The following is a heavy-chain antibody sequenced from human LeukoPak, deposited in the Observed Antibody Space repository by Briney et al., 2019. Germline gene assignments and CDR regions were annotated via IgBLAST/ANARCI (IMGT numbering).Heavy chain of an antibody. V-gene: IGHV4-59*01. J-gene: IGHJ5*02. CDR2: IYSSGST. D-gene: IGHD3-10*01. Sequence: PSETLSLTCTVSGGSISSYYWNWVRQPPGKGLEWIGNIYSSGSTDYNPSLKSRVTISLDTSKFQFSLRLNSVTAADTAVYYCARADPNASGYLYRFNWFDPWGQGTLVTVSS. CDR3: ARADPNASGYLYRFNWFDP. CDR1: GGSISSYY.